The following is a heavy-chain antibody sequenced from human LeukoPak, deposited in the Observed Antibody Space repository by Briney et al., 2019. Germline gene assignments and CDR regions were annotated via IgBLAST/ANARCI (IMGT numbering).Heavy chain of an antibody. V-gene: IGHV1-24*01. J-gene: IGHJ3*02. Sequence: GASVKVSCKVSGYTLTELSMHWVRQAPRKGLEWMGGFDPEDGETIYAQKFQGRVTMTEDTSTDTAYMELSSLRSEDTAVYYCATESYYYEQVDAFDIWGQGTMVTVSS. D-gene: IGHD3-22*01. CDR1: GYTLTELS. CDR3: ATESYYYEQVDAFDI. CDR2: FDPEDGET.